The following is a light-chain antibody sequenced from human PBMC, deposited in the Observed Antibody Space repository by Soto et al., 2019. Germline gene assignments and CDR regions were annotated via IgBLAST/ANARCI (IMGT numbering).Light chain of an antibody. J-gene: IGKJ3*01. CDR1: QSIKNW. CDR3: LQYNSYFQFT. V-gene: IGKV1-5*03. CDR2: KAS. Sequence: DIQMTQSPSTLAASVGDRVTITCRASQSIKNWLAWYQQKPGEAPKLLIYKASTLESGVPSRFSGTGSGTEFTLTISCLQPDDVATYYCLQYNSYFQFTFGPGTQVDIK.